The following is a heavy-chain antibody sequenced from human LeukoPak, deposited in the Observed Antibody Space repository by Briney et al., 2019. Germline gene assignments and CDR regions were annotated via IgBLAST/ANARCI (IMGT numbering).Heavy chain of an antibody. V-gene: IGHV1-69*04. CDR3: ARRGYSGYDWDYYYYGVDV. CDR2: IIPILGIA. Sequence: SVKVSCKASGGTFSSYAISWVRQAPGQGLEWMGRIIPILGIANYAQKFQGRVTITADKSTSTAYMELSSLRSEDTAVYYCARRGYSGYDWDYYYYGVDVWGQGTTVTVSS. D-gene: IGHD5-12*01. CDR1: GGTFSSYA. J-gene: IGHJ6*02.